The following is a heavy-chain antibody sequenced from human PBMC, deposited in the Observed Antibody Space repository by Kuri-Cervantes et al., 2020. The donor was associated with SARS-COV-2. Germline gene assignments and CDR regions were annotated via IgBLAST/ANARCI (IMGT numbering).Heavy chain of an antibody. CDR2: ISSSGSTI. CDR3: ARVPENFEAHYSSSWFHYYYMDV. J-gene: IGHJ6*03. V-gene: IGHV3-11*04. D-gene: IGHD6-13*01. CDR1: GFTFSDYY. Sequence: LSLTCAASGFTFSDYYMSWIRQAPGKGLEWVSYISSSGSTIYYADSVKGRFTISRDNAKNSLYLQMNSLRAEDTAVYYCARVPENFEAHYSSSWFHYYYMDVWGKGTTVTVSS.